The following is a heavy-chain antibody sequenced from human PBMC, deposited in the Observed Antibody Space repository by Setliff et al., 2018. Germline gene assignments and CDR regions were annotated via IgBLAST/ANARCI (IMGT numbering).Heavy chain of an antibody. Sequence: ASVKVSCKASGYTFTSYAIHWVRQAPGQRLEWMGWINRGSGDTKYSRKFQGRVTITRDTSASTAYMELSRLTYEDTAVYYCARDDDDFYSGYPYMDVWGKGTTVTVSS. V-gene: IGHV1-3*01. D-gene: IGHD3-3*01. CDR3: ARDDDDFYSGYPYMDV. CDR2: INRGSGDT. J-gene: IGHJ6*03. CDR1: GYTFTSYA.